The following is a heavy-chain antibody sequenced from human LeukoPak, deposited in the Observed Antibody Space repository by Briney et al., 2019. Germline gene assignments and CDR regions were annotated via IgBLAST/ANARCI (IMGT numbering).Heavy chain of an antibody. CDR1: GFTFSSYA. V-gene: IGHV3-23*01. Sequence: GGSLSLSCAASGFTFSSYAMGWVGQAPGKGLEWVSAISGSGGSTYYADSGKGRFPSSRDNSKTTLHLQMNSRGTEDTAVYYCAKVPYYDILTGYYDYWGQGTLVTVSS. CDR2: ISGSGGST. CDR3: AKVPYYDILTGYYDY. J-gene: IGHJ4*02. D-gene: IGHD3-9*01.